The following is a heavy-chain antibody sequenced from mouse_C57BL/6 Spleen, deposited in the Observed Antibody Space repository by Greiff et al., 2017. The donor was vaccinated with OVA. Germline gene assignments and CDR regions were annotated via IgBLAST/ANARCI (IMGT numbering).Heavy chain of an antibody. CDR2: ISYDGSN. Sequence: EVQRVESGPGLVKPSQSLSLTCSVTGYSITSGYYWNWIRQFPGNKLEWMGYISYDGSNNYNPSLKNRISITRDTSKNQFFLKLNSVTTEDTATYYCARDIYYERGLDYWGQGTTLTVSS. V-gene: IGHV3-6*01. CDR1: GYSITSGYY. CDR3: ARDIYYERGLDY. D-gene: IGHD2-4*01. J-gene: IGHJ2*01.